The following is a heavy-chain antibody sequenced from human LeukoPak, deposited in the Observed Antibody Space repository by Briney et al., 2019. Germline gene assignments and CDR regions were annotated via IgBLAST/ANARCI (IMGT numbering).Heavy chain of an antibody. CDR3: ARGGYSGTYFFDY. V-gene: IGHV3-23*01. CDR1: GFTFSSYA. Sequence: PGGSLRLSCAASGFTFSSYAMSWVRQAPGKGLEWVSTIGGNGGSTYYADSVKGRFTISRDNSKSTLYLQMNSLTAEDTAVYYCARGGYSGTYFFDYWGQGTPVTVSS. CDR2: IGGNGGST. J-gene: IGHJ4*02. D-gene: IGHD1-26*01.